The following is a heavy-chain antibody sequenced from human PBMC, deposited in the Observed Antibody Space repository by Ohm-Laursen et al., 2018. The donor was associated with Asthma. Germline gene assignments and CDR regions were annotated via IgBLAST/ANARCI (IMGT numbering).Heavy chain of an antibody. CDR1: GGTFSSYA. V-gene: IGHV1-69*13. J-gene: IGHJ1*01. CDR3: ARNGMGSTVTSEYFQH. D-gene: IGHD4-17*01. CDR2: IIPIFGTA. Sequence: AASVKVSCNASGGTFSSYAISWVRQAPGQGLEWMGGIIPIFGTANYAQKFQGRVTITADESTSTAYMELSSLRSEDTAVYYCARNGMGSTVTSEYFQHWGQGTLVTVSS.